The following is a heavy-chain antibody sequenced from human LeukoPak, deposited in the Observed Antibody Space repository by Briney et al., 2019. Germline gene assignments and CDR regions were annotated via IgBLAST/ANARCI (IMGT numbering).Heavy chain of an antibody. V-gene: IGHV7-4-1*02. CDR2: INTNTGNP. CDR1: GYTFTSYG. Sequence: ASVKVSCKASGYTFTSYGISWVRQAPGQGLEWMGWINTNTGNPTYAQGFTGRFVFSLGTSVSTAYLQISSLKAEDTAVYYCARVGDKYSYGYFSYYYYGMDVWGQGTTVTVSS. D-gene: IGHD5-18*01. CDR3: ARVGDKYSYGYFSYYYYGMDV. J-gene: IGHJ6*02.